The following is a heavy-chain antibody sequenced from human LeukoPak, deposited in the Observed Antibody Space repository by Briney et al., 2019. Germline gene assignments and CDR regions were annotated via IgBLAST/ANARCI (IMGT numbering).Heavy chain of an antibody. CDR3: ARDQDYGFDY. V-gene: IGHV3-48*02. CDR2: ISGSSSAI. J-gene: IGHJ4*02. D-gene: IGHD4-17*01. Sequence: PGGSLRLSCAASGFSFTSYGISWVRQAPGKGLEWVSYISGSSSAIYYADSVKGRFTISRDSAENSVYLQMNSLRDEDAAVYYCARDQDYGFDYWGQGTLVTVSS. CDR1: GFSFTSYG.